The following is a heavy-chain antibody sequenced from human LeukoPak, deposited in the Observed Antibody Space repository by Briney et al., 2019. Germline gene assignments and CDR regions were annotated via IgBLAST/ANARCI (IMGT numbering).Heavy chain of an antibody. D-gene: IGHD4-23*01. Sequence: SETLSLTCAVYGESLNYYYWSWIRQSPGKGLEWIGDIFDGKTINYNPSLKSRVTISAATSSRQFSLNLKSVTAADTAVYFCASGAWATRLNSWAQGAPVIVSS. CDR1: GESLNYYY. J-gene: IGHJ4*02. CDR3: ASGAWATRLNS. CDR2: IFDGKTI. V-gene: IGHV4-34*12.